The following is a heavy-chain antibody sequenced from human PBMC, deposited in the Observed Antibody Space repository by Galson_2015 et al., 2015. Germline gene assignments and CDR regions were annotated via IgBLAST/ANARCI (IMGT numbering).Heavy chain of an antibody. D-gene: IGHD3-9*01. CDR1: GFTVSTNY. CDR3: ATVTKPLRYFDS. V-gene: IGHV3-53*01. CDR2: IYSGGST. J-gene: IGHJ4*02. Sequence: LRLSCAASGFTVSTNYMTWVRQAPGKGLEWLSIIYSGGSTYYADSVKGRFAISRDNSKNTLDLQMNNLRAEDTAVYYCATVTKPLRYFDSWGQGTLVTVSS.